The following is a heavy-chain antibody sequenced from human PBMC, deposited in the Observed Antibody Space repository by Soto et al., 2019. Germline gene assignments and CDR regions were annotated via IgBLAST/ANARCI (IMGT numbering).Heavy chain of an antibody. CDR3: ARGPGTMVRGTNFDY. V-gene: IGHV1-69*02. CDR1: GGTFSSYT. J-gene: IGHJ4*02. D-gene: IGHD3-10*01. Sequence: QVQLVQSGAEVKKPGSSVKVSCKASGGTFSSYTISWVRQAPGQGLEWMGRIIPILGIANYAQKFQGRVTITADKSTSTAYMELRSLRSEDTAVYYCARGPGTMVRGTNFDYWGQGTLVTVSS. CDR2: IIPILGIA.